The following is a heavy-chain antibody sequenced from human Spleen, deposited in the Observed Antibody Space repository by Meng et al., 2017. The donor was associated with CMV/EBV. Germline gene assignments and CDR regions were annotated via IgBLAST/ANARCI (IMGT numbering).Heavy chain of an antibody. Sequence: SLKISCAASGFTFDDYAVHWVRQAPGKGLEWVSGINWNRGSIGYADSVKGRFTISRDNAKNSLYLQMNSLRTEDTALYYCAKDLKLNWNDVVGAFDIWGQGTMVTVSS. J-gene: IGHJ3*02. CDR3: AKDLKLNWNDVVGAFDI. CDR2: INWNRGSI. V-gene: IGHV3-9*01. D-gene: IGHD1-20*01. CDR1: GFTFDDYA.